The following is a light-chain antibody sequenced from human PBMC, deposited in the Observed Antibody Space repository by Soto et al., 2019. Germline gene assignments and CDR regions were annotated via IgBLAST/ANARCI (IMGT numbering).Light chain of an antibody. Sequence: EIVLTQSPATLSLSPGERATLSCRASQSVGKYLVWYQQKPGQAPRLLIYDASNRATGIPARFSGSGSGTDFTLTISRLEPEDFAVYYCQQRSNWPITFGRGTRLEIK. J-gene: IGKJ5*01. CDR1: QSVGKY. CDR2: DAS. V-gene: IGKV3-11*01. CDR3: QQRSNWPIT.